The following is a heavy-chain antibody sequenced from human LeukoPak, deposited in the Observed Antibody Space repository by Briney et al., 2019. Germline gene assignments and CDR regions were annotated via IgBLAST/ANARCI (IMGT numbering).Heavy chain of an antibody. CDR2: ISGSGGTT. CDR1: GFIFSGYA. D-gene: IGHD4-11*01. V-gene: IGHV3-23*01. Sequence: GGSLRLSCAASGFIFSGYAMNWVRQAPGKGLEWVSAISGSGGTTHYADSVKGRFAISRDNSKNTLYLQMSHLRHEDTARYYCAKDRYNNYGNWFDPWGQGTQVTVFS. J-gene: IGHJ5*02. CDR3: AKDRYNNYGNWFDP.